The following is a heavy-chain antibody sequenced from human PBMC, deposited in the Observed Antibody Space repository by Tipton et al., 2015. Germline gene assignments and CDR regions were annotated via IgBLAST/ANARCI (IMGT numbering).Heavy chain of an antibody. D-gene: IGHD6-19*01. CDR1: EFTFSNFA. V-gene: IGHV3-30*03. CDR2: ITYDESDQ. CDR3: ARGGQWLVWSAFDI. Sequence: SLRLSCAASEFTFSNFAMHWVRQAPGKGLEWLSSITYDESDQYYAGSVKGRFTISRDNSKKTLYLQMSSLRTEDTAVYYCARGGQWLVWSAFDIWGQGTIVTVSS. J-gene: IGHJ3*02.